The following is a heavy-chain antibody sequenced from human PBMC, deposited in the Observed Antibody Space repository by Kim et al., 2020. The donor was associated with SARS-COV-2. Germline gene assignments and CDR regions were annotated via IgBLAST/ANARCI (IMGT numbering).Heavy chain of an antibody. CDR3: AGHKGGGYIVGAIRNDAFDI. D-gene: IGHD1-26*01. V-gene: IGHV4-39*01. CDR2: IYYSGST. J-gene: IGHJ3*02. CDR1: GGSISSSSYY. Sequence: SETLSLTCTVSGGSISSSSYYWGWIRQPPGKGLEWIGSIYYSGSTYYNPSLKSRVTISVDTSKNQFSLKLSSVTAADTAVYYCAGHKGGGYIVGAIRNDAFDIWGQGTMVTVSS.